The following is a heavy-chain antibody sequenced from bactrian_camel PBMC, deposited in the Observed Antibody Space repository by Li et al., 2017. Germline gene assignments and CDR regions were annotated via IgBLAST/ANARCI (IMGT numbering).Heavy chain of an antibody. CDR2: IRTVGPI. CDR1: GAASNKNV. J-gene: IGHJ4*01. V-gene: IGHV3S10*01. D-gene: IGHD4*01. Sequence: VQLVESGGGSVEAGGSLTLTCVASGAASNKNVVTWFRQAPGKEREGVAGIRTVGPIYYADSVEGRFTISQDIAKNTFYLQMNSLKPEDTATYSCAAEPPPYVDFDPLNQGDYMLWGQGTQVTVS. CDR3: AAEPPPYVDFDPLNQGDYML.